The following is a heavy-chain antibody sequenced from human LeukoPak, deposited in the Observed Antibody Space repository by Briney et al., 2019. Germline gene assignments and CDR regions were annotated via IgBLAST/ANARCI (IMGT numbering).Heavy chain of an antibody. CDR1: GDSMNNYY. CDR2: IHHGGTT. V-gene: IGHV4-59*01. D-gene: IGHD3-10*02. J-gene: IGHJ4*02. Sequence: PSETLSLTCTVFGDSMNNYYWNWIRQPPGKGLEWIGNIHHGGTTRFHPSLGSRVTISVDTSKKQFSLRLRSVTAADTAVYYCAKTGSLFGRFLDHWGQGALVIVSS. CDR3: AKTGSLFGRFLDH.